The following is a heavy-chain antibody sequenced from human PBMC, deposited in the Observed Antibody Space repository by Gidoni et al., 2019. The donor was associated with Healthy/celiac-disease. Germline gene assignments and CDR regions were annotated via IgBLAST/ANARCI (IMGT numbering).Heavy chain of an antibody. D-gene: IGHD3-3*01. Sequence: QVQLVESGGGVVQPGRSLRLSCAASGFTFSSYALRWVRQAPGKGLEWVAVISYDGSNKYYADSVKGRFTISRDNSKNTLYLQMNSLRAEDTAVYYCARVGYRGTYDFWSGYYLKYWGQGTLVTVSS. CDR1: GFTFSSYA. CDR2: ISYDGSNK. J-gene: IGHJ4*02. V-gene: IGHV3-30-3*01. CDR3: ARVGYRGTYDFWSGYYLKY.